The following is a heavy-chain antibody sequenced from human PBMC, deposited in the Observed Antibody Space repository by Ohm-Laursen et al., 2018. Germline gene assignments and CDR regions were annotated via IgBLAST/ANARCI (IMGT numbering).Heavy chain of an antibody. Sequence: SLRLSCAASGFTFGDYAMHWVRQAPGKGLEWVSGLMWNSDRKQYADSVKGRFTVSRDNARDSLYLQTDTLRPEDTALYFCAKDINPTGQTQNYFYYGMDLWGQGTTVIVSS. CDR2: LMWNSDRK. CDR1: GFTFGDYA. J-gene: IGHJ6*02. D-gene: IGHD2/OR15-2a*01. CDR3: AKDINPTGQTQNYFYYGMDL. V-gene: IGHV3-9*01.